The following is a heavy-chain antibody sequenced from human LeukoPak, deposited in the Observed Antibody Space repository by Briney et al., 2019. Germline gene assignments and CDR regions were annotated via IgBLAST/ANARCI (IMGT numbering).Heavy chain of an antibody. CDR1: GGSISSSHW. D-gene: IGHD3-3*01. Sequence: SGTLSLTCAVSGGSISSSHWWSWVRQPPGKGLEWIGEIYHSGNTNYNPSLKSRVTISVDKSKNQFSLRLSSLTAADTAIYYCARALRYYDFWSGYPYDAFDIWGQGTMVTVSS. CDR2: IYHSGNT. V-gene: IGHV4-4*02. CDR3: ARALRYYDFWSGYPYDAFDI. J-gene: IGHJ3*02.